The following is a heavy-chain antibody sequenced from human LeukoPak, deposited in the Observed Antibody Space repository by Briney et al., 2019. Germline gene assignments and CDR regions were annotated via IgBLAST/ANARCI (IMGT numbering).Heavy chain of an antibody. CDR3: AGKLMVRGVIAFDY. Sequence: SETLSLTCTVSGGSISSSSYYWGWIRQPPGKGLEWIGSIYYSGSTYYNPSLKSRVTISVDTSKNQFSLKLSSVTAADTAVYYCAGKLMVRGVIAFDYWGQGTLVTVSS. V-gene: IGHV4-39*01. CDR1: GGSISSSSYY. D-gene: IGHD3-10*01. CDR2: IYYSGST. J-gene: IGHJ4*02.